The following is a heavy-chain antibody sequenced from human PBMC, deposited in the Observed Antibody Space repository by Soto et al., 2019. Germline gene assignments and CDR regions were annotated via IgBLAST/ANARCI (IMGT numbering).Heavy chain of an antibody. D-gene: IGHD3-22*01. CDR3: ARGGAMIVVVDI. J-gene: IGHJ3*02. CDR2: IYYSGST. Sequence: SETLSLTCTVSGGSISSYYWSWIWQPPGKGLEWIGYIYYSGSTNYNPSLKSRVTISVDTSKNQFSLKLSSVTAADTAVYYCARGGAMIVVVDIWGQGTMVTVSS. V-gene: IGHV4-59*01. CDR1: GGSISSYY.